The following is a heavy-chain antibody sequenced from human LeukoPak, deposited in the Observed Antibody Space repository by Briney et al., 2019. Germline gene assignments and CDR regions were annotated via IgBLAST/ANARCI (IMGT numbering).Heavy chain of an antibody. V-gene: IGHV4-4*07. D-gene: IGHD2-2*02. CDR2: IYTTGTT. CDR3: GRQGYTASHYFLDF. Sequence: SETLSLTCTASSGSISSYFWGWVRQPPGKGLEWIGRIYTTGTTHYNPSLKSRVTMSIDTSTNQFSLNLRSMTAADTAVYYCGRQGYTASHYFLDFWSQGTLVAVS. J-gene: IGHJ4*02. CDR1: SGSISSYF.